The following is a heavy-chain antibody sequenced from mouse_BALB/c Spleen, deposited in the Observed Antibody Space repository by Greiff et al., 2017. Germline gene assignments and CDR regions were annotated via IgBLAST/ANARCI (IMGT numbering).Heavy chain of an antibody. V-gene: IGHV3-6*02. CDR3: ARRGIYYDYDVGFAY. Sequence: VQLKESGPGLVKPSQSLSLTCSVTGYSITSGYYWNWIRQFPGNKLEWMGYISYDGSNNYNPSLKNRISITRDTSKNQFFLKLNSVTTEDTATYYCARRGIYYDYDVGFAYWGQGTLVTVSA. D-gene: IGHD2-4*01. CDR1: GYSITSGYY. CDR2: ISYDGSN. J-gene: IGHJ3*01.